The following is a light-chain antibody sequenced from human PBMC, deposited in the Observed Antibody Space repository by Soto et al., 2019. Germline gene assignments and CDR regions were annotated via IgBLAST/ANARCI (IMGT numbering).Light chain of an antibody. CDR1: SSDVGGYNY. Sequence: LTQPVSVSGSPGQSITISCTGTSSDVGGYNYVSWYQQHPGKAPKLMIYEVSNRPSGVSNRFSGSKSGTSASLAITGLQAEDEADYYCQSYDSSLSGYVFGTGTKVTVL. CDR3: QSYDSSLSGYV. J-gene: IGLJ1*01. CDR2: EVS. V-gene: IGLV2-14*01.